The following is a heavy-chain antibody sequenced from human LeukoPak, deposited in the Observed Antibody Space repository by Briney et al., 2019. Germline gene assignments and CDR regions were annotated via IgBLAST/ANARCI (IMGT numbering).Heavy chain of an antibody. CDR3: ARQARSAYYYDSSGYQGHFQH. CDR2: INAGNGNT. V-gene: IGHV1-3*01. Sequence: ASVKVSCKASGYTFTSYAMNWVRQAPGQRLEWMGWINAGNGNTKYSQEFQGRVTITRDTSASTAYMELSSLRSEDTAVYYCARQARSAYYYDSSGYQGHFQHWGQGTLVTVSS. J-gene: IGHJ1*01. D-gene: IGHD3-22*01. CDR1: GYTFTSYA.